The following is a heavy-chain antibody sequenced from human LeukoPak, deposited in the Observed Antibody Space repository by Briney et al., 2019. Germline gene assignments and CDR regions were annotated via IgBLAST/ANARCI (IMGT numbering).Heavy chain of an antibody. CDR2: IYSGDST. CDR3: ARDRDYDTGGYYFDF. J-gene: IGHJ4*02. CDR1: GFTVSSSY. Sequence: GGSLRLSCAASGFTVSSSYMSWVRQAPGKGLEWVSVIYSGDSTYYADSVKGRFTISRDNSKNSVSLQMNSLRAEDTAMYYCARDRDYDTGGYYFDFWGQGTLVTVSS. D-gene: IGHD3-22*01. V-gene: IGHV3-66*01.